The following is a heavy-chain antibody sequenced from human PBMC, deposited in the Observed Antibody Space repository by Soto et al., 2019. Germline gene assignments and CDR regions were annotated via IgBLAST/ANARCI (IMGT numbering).Heavy chain of an antibody. CDR3: ARVSPTVVNNWFDP. CDR2: IIPIFGTA. J-gene: IGHJ5*02. V-gene: IGHV1-69*13. CDR1: GGTFSSYA. Sequence: AVKVSCKASGGTFSSYAISWVRQAPGQGLEWMGGIIPIFGTANYAQKFQGRVTITADESTSTAYMELSSLRSEDTAVYHCARVSPTVVNNWFDPWGQGTLVTVSS. D-gene: IGHD4-17*01.